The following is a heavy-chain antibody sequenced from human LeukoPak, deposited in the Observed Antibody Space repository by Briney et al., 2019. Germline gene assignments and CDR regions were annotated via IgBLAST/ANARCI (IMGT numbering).Heavy chain of an antibody. CDR3: ARERTDPSMDY. CDR1: GGSISNSNYY. J-gene: IGHJ4*02. CDR2: MYYGGNT. D-gene: IGHD2/OR15-2a*01. Sequence: SETLSLTCTVSGGSISNSNYYRGCVRQSPGKGLEWIGTMYYGGNTYSNPSLKSRVSISVDTSKNQFSLKLNSVTAADTAVYFCARERTDPSMDYWGQGTLVTASS. V-gene: IGHV4-39*02.